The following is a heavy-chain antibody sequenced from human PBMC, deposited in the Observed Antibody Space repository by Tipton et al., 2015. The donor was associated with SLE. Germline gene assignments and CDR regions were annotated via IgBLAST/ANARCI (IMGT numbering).Heavy chain of an antibody. D-gene: IGHD5/OR15-5a*01. V-gene: IGHV3-7*01. CDR3: AKWVGSGVYGLD. J-gene: IGHJ4*02. CDR1: GFTFSTYW. CDR2: IKEDGSKR. Sequence: SLRLSCTASGFTFSTYWMVWVRQAPGKGLEWVANIKEDGSKRYYADSVKGRFTISRDNSRNWLYLQMNSLRPDDTAIYYCAKWVGSGVYGLDWGRGTLVTVSS.